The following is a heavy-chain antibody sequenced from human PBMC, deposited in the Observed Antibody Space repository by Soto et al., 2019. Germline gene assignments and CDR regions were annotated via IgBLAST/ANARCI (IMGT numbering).Heavy chain of an antibody. Sequence: QVQLQESGPGLVKASETVSLTCTVSGGSISRYCWRWIRQPSGKGLEWIGRIYPSGSTNYSPSLKSRFTMSVDTSKNQLSLKLSSVTAADTAVYYCARGEIGNGYGMDVWGQGTTVTVSS. CDR1: GGSISRYC. J-gene: IGHJ6*02. CDR2: IYPSGST. D-gene: IGHD2-8*01. V-gene: IGHV4-4*07. CDR3: ARGEIGNGYGMDV.